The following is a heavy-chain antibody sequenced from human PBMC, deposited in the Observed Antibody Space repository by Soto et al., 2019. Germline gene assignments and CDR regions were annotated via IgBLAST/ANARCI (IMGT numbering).Heavy chain of an antibody. D-gene: IGHD1-26*01. CDR1: EFTFTSYS. Sequence: PGGSLRLSGAASEFTFTSYSISWVRQAPWKGLEWVSGISGSDGSTYYADSVKGRFTISRDNSKNTLYLQVNSLRAEGTAVYYCASGLMVGSTNHIFDCWGQGTLVAVCS. CDR3: ASGLMVGSTNHIFDC. V-gene: IGHV3-23*01. J-gene: IGHJ4*02. CDR2: ISGSDGST.